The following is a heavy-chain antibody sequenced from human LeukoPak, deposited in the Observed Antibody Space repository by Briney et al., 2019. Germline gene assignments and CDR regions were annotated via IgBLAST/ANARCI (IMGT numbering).Heavy chain of an antibody. D-gene: IGHD4-17*01. CDR3: ARSREDYGDYYFDY. Sequence: SETLSLTCTVSGGSISSYYWSWIRRPPGKGLEWIGYIYYSGSTNYNPSLKSRVTISVDTSKNQFSLKLSSATAADTAVYYCARSREDYGDYYFDYWGQGTLVTVSS. V-gene: IGHV4-59*01. CDR2: IYYSGST. J-gene: IGHJ4*02. CDR1: GGSISSYY.